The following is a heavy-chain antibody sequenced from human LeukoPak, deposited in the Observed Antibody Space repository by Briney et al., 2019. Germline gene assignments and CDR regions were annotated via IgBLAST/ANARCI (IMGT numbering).Heavy chain of an antibody. Sequence: PSQTLSLTRPPSAGSISAYYSSCIPQPPRKPLQWTGYIYYSGSTDSNPSLKSRVTISVDTSKNQFSLKLSSVTAADTAVYHCARTYCRGGSCHFDNWGQGTLVTVSS. V-gene: IGHV4-59*08. D-gene: IGHD2-15*01. CDR2: IYYSGST. CDR3: ARTYCRGGSCHFDN. CDR1: AGSISAYY. J-gene: IGHJ4*02.